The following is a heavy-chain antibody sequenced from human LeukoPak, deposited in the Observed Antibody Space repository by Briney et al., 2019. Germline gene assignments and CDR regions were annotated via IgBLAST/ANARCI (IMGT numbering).Heavy chain of an antibody. D-gene: IGHD3-10*01. Sequence: SQTLSLTCTVSGGSISSGDYYWSWIRQPPGKGLEWIGEINHSGSTNYNPSLKSRVTISVDTSKNQFSLKLSSVTAADTAVYYCARASRIIILRAGQYYYGSGSPDYWGQGTLVTVSS. V-gene: IGHV4-30-4*01. CDR2: INHSGST. CDR1: GGSISSGDYY. J-gene: IGHJ4*02. CDR3: ARASRIIILRAGQYYYGSGSPDY.